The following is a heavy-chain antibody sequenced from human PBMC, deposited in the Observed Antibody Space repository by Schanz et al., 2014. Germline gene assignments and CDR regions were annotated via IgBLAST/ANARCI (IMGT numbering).Heavy chain of an antibody. CDR1: GCTFSNYG. D-gene: IGHD1-26*01. Sequence: EVQVVESGGDLVQPGGSLRLSCAVSGCTFSNYGMGWVRQAPGKGLEWISSMYINSGSTQYADSVKGRFIISRDNAKNSLYLQMNSLRDEDTAVYYCARGGATRFDYWGQGTLVTVSP. V-gene: IGHV3-48*02. CDR2: MYINSGST. CDR3: ARGGATRFDY. J-gene: IGHJ4*02.